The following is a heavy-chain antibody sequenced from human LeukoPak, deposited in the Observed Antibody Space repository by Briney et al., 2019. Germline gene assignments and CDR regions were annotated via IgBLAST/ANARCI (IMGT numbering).Heavy chain of an antibody. Sequence: ASVKVSCKASGYTFTGYYMHWVRQAPGQGLEWMGWINPDSGGTNYAQKFQGRVTMTRGTSITTAYMELTRLTSDDTALYYCARTDYCSSTTCYRFDPWGQGTLVTVSS. J-gene: IGHJ5*02. CDR2: INPDSGGT. V-gene: IGHV1-2*02. CDR1: GYTFTGYY. CDR3: ARTDYCSSTTCYRFDP. D-gene: IGHD2-2*02.